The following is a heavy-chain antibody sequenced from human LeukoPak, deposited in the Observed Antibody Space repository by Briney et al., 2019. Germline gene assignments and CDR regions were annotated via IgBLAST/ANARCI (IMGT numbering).Heavy chain of an antibody. V-gene: IGHV3-30*18. J-gene: IGHJ4*02. CDR2: ISYDGSNK. CDR3: AKGSDKGPIGY. Sequence: GGSLRLSWEAPGFTFSGYGMHWVRRAPGKGLGGVAVISYDGSNKYYADSVKGRFTISRDNSKNTLYLQMNSLRAEDTAVYYCAKGSDKGPIGYWGQGTLVTVSS. CDR1: GFTFSGYG. D-gene: IGHD2/OR15-2a*01.